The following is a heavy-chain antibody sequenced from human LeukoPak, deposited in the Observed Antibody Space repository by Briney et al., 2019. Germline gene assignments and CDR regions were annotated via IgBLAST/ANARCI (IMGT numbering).Heavy chain of an antibody. J-gene: IGHJ4*02. V-gene: IGHV1-18*01. CDR2: ISAYNGKT. D-gene: IGHD3-22*01. CDR1: GYTFTSYG. Sequence: ASVKVSCKASGYTFTSYGISWVRQAPGQGLEWMGWISAYNGKTNYAQKLQGRVTMTTDTSTSTAYMELRSMRSDDTAVYYCARDRTHYYESSGYYSRWEYWGQGTLVTVSS. CDR3: ARDRTHYYESSGYYSRWEY.